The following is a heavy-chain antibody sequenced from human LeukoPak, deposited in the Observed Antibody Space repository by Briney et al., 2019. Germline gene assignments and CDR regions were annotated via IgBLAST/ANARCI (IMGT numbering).Heavy chain of an antibody. D-gene: IGHD5-18*01. V-gene: IGHV3-30*02. J-gene: IGHJ4*02. CDR1: GFTFSGCG. CDR2: IWYDGRDK. CDR3: AKDPYSYGSYFDY. Sequence: GGSLRLSCAASGFTFSGCGMHWVRQAPGKGLQWVAFIWYDGRDKYYVDSVKGRFTISRDNSKNTLYLQMNSLRAEDTAMYYCAKDPYSYGSYFDYWGQGTLVTVSS.